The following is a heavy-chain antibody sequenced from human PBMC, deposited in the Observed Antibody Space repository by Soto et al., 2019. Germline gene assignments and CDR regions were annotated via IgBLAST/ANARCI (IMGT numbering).Heavy chain of an antibody. Sequence: QVHLVQSGAEVKKPGASVKVSCKGSGYDFTTYGITWVRQAPGQGLEWMAWISAHNGNTDYAQKLQGRVTVTRDTSTSTAYTELRSLRSDDTAVYYCARGTYGHYWGQGALVTVSS. J-gene: IGHJ4*02. CDR1: GYDFTTYG. CDR3: ARGTYGHY. D-gene: IGHD4-17*01. CDR2: ISAHNGNT. V-gene: IGHV1-18*01.